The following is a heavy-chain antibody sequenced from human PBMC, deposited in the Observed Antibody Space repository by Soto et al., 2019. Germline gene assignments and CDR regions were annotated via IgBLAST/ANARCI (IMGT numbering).Heavy chain of an antibody. CDR1: GLTVSNVY. Sequence: PGESLKISCAVSGLTVSNVYMNWLRQTPGKGLEWVGRITNSGTRDFAAFVKGRFTISRDDSENTVYLQMNSLKTEDTAMYFCSYGGYPYFDYWGQGSLVTVSS. V-gene: IGHV3-15*07. D-gene: IGHD3-22*01. CDR3: SYGGYPYFDY. CDR2: ITNSGTR. J-gene: IGHJ4*02.